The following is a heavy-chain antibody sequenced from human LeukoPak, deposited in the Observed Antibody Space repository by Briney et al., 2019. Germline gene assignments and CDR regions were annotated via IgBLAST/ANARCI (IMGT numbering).Heavy chain of an antibody. Sequence: QSGGSLRLSCAASGFIFSNYYMSWVRQAPGKGLEWVANINQDGSKVYYVDSVKGRFTVSRDNAKNSLYLQMNSLRDEDTAVYYCALTRPGYWGRGTLVTVSS. CDR1: GFIFSNYY. V-gene: IGHV3-7*02. J-gene: IGHJ4*02. D-gene: IGHD2-8*02. CDR3: ALTRPGY. CDR2: INQDGSKV.